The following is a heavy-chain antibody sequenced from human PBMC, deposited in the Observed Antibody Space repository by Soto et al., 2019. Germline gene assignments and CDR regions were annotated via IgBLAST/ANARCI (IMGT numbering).Heavy chain of an antibody. CDR2: TYYRSKWYN. Sequence: PSQTLSLTCAISGDSVSSNSAAWNWIKQSPSRGLEWLGRTYYRSKWYNDYAVPVKSRITINPDTSKNQFSLQLNSVTPEDTAVYYCARGDSSSWSENFDYWGQGTLVTVSS. CDR3: ARGDSSSWSENFDY. V-gene: IGHV6-1*01. D-gene: IGHD6-13*01. CDR1: GDSVSSNSAA. J-gene: IGHJ4*02.